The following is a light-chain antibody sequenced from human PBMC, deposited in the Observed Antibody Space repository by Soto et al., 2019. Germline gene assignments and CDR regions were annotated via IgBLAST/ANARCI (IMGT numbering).Light chain of an antibody. J-gene: IGKJ4*01. CDR3: QQRSNWPPALT. CDR2: DAS. CDR1: QSVSSY. V-gene: IGKV3-11*01. Sequence: EIVLTQSPATLSLSPGERATLSCRTSQSVSSYLAWYQQKPGQAPRLLIYDASNRATGIPARFSGSGSGTDFTLTISSLEPEDFAVYYCQQRSNWPPALTFGGGTKVDIK.